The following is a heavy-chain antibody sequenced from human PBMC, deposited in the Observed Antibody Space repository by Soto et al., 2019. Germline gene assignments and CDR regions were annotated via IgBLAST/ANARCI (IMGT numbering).Heavy chain of an antibody. CDR2: IYYSGST. V-gene: IGHV4-39*01. CDR1: GGSISSSSYY. D-gene: IGHD3-16*02. Sequence: PSETLSLTCTVSGGSISSSSYYWGWIRQPPGKGLEWIGSIYYSGSTYYNPSLKSRVTISVDTSKNQFSLKLSSVTAADTAVYYCARHDYIWGSYRYSPNWFDPWGQGTLVTVSS. CDR3: ARHDYIWGSYRYSPNWFDP. J-gene: IGHJ5*02.